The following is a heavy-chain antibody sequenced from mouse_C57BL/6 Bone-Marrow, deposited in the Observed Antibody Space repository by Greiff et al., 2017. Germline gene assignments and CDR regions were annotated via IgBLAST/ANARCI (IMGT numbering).Heavy chain of an antibody. CDR1: GYAFSSSW. V-gene: IGHV1-82*01. CDR2: IYPGDGDT. Sequence: VQVVESGPELVKPGASVKISCKASGYAFSSSWMNWVKQRPGKGLEWIGRIYPGDGDTNYNGKFKGKATLTADKSSSTAYMQLSSLTSEDSAVYFCARWGSKGWFAYWGQGTLVTVSA. J-gene: IGHJ3*01. D-gene: IGHD1-3*01. CDR3: ARWGSKGWFAY.